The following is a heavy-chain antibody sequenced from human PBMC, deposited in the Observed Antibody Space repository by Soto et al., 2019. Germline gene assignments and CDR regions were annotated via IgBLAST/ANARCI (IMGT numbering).Heavy chain of an antibody. Sequence: EVQLSESGGGLVQPGDSLRLSCAASGFSFAGYAVTWVRQAPGKGLEWVAAISGGGGSTYYADSVKGRFTISRDNSRYTLYLQMNSLTAGDAAVYYCANTENFNGYYTAFDYWGRGARVTVSS. CDR1: GFSFAGYA. J-gene: IGHJ4*02. CDR3: ANTENFNGYYTAFDY. CDR2: ISGGGGST. V-gene: IGHV3-23*01. D-gene: IGHD3-3*01.